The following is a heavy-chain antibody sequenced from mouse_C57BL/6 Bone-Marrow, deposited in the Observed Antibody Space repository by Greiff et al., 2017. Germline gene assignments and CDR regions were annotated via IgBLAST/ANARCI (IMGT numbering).Heavy chain of an antibody. Sequence: VQLKQSGPELVKPGASVKISCKASGYSFTDYNMNWVKQSNGKSLAWIGVINPNYGTNSYNQKFKGKATLTVYQSSSTANMQLNSLTSEDSAVYDCARDDSTPLFDYWGQGTTLTVSS. V-gene: IGHV1-39*01. J-gene: IGHJ2*01. CDR1: GYSFTDYN. CDR3: ARDDSTPLFDY. CDR2: INPNYGTN. D-gene: IGHD2-4*01.